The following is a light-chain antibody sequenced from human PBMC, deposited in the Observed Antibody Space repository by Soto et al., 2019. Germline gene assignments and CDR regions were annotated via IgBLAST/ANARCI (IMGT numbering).Light chain of an antibody. Sequence: EIVLTKSPGTLSLSPGERATLSCSASQSVSSSYLAWYQQKPGQAPRLLIYGASSRATGIPDRFSGSGSGTDFTLTISRLEPEDFAVYYCQQYGSSLYTFGQGTKLEIK. J-gene: IGKJ2*01. CDR3: QQYGSSLYT. V-gene: IGKV3-20*01. CDR2: GAS. CDR1: QSVSSSY.